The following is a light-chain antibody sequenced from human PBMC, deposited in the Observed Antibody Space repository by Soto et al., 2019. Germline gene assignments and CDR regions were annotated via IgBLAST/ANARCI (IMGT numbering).Light chain of an antibody. V-gene: IGKV1-39*01. CDR1: QSISSY. J-gene: IGKJ3*01. CDR3: QQSYSTPFT. Sequence: DSQMTQSPSSLSASVGDRVTITCRASQSISSYLNWYQQKPGKAPKLLIYAASSLQSGVPARFSGSGSGTDFTLTISSLHPEDFATYYCQQSYSTPFTFGPGTKGDIK. CDR2: AAS.